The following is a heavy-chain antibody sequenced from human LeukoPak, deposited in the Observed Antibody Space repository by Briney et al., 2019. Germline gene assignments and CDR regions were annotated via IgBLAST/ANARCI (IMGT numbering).Heavy chain of an antibody. D-gene: IGHD2-21*01. Sequence: PGGSLRLSCAASGFTFSNYWMHWVRHAPGKGLVWVSRINSDGSSRNYADSVKGRFTISRDNAENTVFLQIRSLRVEDTAVYSCVRPMCRWGFNWFDPWGQGTLVTVSS. CDR2: INSDGSSR. CDR1: GFTFSNYW. J-gene: IGHJ5*02. CDR3: VRPMCRWGFNWFDP. V-gene: IGHV3-74*01.